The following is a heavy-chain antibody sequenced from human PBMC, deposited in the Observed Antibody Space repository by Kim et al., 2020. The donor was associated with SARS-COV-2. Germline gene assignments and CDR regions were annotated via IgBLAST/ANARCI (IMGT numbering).Heavy chain of an antibody. J-gene: IGHJ4*02. D-gene: IGHD6-13*01. V-gene: IGHV3-23*01. CDR3: ANEGGVAADPSTYYFDY. Sequence: VKGRFTISRDNAKNTLYLQMNSLRAEETAVYYGANEGGVAADPSTYYFDYWGQGTLVTVSS.